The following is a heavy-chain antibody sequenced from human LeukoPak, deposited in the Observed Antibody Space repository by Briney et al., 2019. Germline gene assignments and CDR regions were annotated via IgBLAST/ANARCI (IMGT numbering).Heavy chain of an antibody. CDR2: INPNSGGT. CDR1: GYTFTGYY. Sequence: ASVKVSCKASGYTFTGYYIHWVRQAPGQGLEWMGWINPNSGGTNYAQKFQGRVAMTRDTSISTAYMELSGLRSDDTAVYYCARSFSSSWYQFDYWGQGTLVTVSS. V-gene: IGHV1-2*02. D-gene: IGHD6-13*01. J-gene: IGHJ4*02. CDR3: ARSFSSSWYQFDY.